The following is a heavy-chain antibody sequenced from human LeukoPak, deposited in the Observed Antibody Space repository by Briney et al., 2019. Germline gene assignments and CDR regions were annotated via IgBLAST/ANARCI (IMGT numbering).Heavy chain of an antibody. Sequence: ASVKVPCKASGHTFTSYGISWVRQAPGQGLEWMGWISAYNGNTIYAQKLQGRVTMTTDTSTSTAYMELRSLRSDDTAVYYCARDIGAAWNYWGQGTLVTVSS. CDR3: ARDIGAAWNY. CDR1: GHTFTSYG. CDR2: ISAYNGNT. V-gene: IGHV1-18*01. D-gene: IGHD1-26*01. J-gene: IGHJ4*02.